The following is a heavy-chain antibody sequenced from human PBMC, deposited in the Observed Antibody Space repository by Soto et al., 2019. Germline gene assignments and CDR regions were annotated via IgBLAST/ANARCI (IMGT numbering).Heavy chain of an antibody. V-gene: IGHV4-38-2*01. Sequence: PSETLSLTCAVSGYSIASGYYWAWIRQPPGKGLEWIGSIYHAGSVYYNPYFNRRDAMSLDTSDNHFSQKLTSVTAADTAVYYCARTFDYYGMDVWGQGTTVTVSS. CDR1: GYSIASGYY. J-gene: IGHJ6*02. CDR3: ARTFDYYGMDV. CDR2: IYHAGSV.